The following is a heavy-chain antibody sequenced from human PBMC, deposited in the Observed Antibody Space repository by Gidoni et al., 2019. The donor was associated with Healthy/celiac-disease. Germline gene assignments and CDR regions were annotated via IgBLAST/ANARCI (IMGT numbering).Heavy chain of an antibody. CDR1: GYTLTELS. J-gene: IGHJ4*02. Sequence: QVQLVQSGAEVKKPGASVKVSCKVSGYTLTELSMHWVRQAPGKGLEWMGGFDPEDGETIYAQKFQGRVTMTEDTSTDTAYMELSSLRSEDTAVYYCATDAQVGVYDSSGYYTFDYWGQGTLVTVSS. CDR2: FDPEDGET. V-gene: IGHV1-24*01. CDR3: ATDAQVGVYDSSGYYTFDY. D-gene: IGHD3-22*01.